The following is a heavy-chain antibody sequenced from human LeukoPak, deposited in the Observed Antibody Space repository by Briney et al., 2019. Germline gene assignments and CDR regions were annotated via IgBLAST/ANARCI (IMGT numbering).Heavy chain of an antibody. D-gene: IGHD2-2*01. CDR2: INHSGST. CDR1: GFSLSTSGM. V-gene: IGHV4-39*07. J-gene: IGHJ4*02. Sequence: SGPALVKPTQTLTLTCTFSGFSLSTSGMCVSWIRQPPGKGLEWIGEINHSGSTNYNPSLKSRVTISVDTSKNQFSLKLSSVTAADTAVYYCARSTQRKVVPARLNFDYWGQGTLVTVSS. CDR3: ARSTQRKVVPARLNFDY.